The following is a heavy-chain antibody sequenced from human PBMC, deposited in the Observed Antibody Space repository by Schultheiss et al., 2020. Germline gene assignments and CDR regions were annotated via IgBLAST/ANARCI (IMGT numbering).Heavy chain of an antibody. D-gene: IGHD1-7*01. V-gene: IGHV4-39*01. Sequence: SETLSLTCVVSGGSISSSSYYWSWIRQPPGKVLEWIGEIYHSGSTYYNPSLKSRVTISVDKSKNQFSLHLTSVTAADTAVYYCARAGDWNYVWGYYYYMDVWGKGTTVTVSS. J-gene: IGHJ6*03. CDR2: IYHSGST. CDR3: ARAGDWNYVWGYYYYMDV. CDR1: GGSISSSSYY.